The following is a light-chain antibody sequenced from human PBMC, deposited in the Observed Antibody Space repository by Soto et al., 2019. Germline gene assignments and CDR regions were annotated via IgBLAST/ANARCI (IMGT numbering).Light chain of an antibody. CDR3: SSYAGSNMGV. CDR1: SGHSSYA. Sequence: QPVLTQSPSASASLGASVKLTCTLSSGHSSYAIAWHQQQPEKGPRYLMKLNSDGSHSKGDGIPDRFSGSSSGAERYLTISSLQSEDEADYYCSSYAGSNMGVFGSGTKVTVL. CDR2: LNSDGSH. V-gene: IGLV4-69*01. J-gene: IGLJ1*01.